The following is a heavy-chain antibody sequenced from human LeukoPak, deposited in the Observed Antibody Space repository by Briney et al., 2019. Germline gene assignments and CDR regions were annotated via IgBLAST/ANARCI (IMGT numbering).Heavy chain of an antibody. Sequence: GGSLRLSCAASGFTFDDYAMHWVRQAPGKGLEWVSSISSSSSYIYYADSVKGRFTIPRDNAKNSLYLQMNSLRAEDTAVYYCAREAPYDYVWGSYRFDYWGQGTLVTVSS. D-gene: IGHD3-16*02. CDR1: GFTFDDYA. CDR2: ISSSSSYI. CDR3: AREAPYDYVWGSYRFDY. J-gene: IGHJ4*02. V-gene: IGHV3-21*01.